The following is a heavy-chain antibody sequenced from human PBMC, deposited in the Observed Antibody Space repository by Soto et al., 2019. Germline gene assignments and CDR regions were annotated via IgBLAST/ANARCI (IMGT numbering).Heavy chain of an antibody. CDR2: FNVDGSSI. CDR1: GFPFSSYW. Sequence: GGSLRLSCAASGFPFSSYWMHWVRQAPGKGLEWFSCFNVDGSSINYADSVKGRFTISRDNAKNTLYLQMNSLRVEDAAVYYCTRRGCSTTGCYFNWGRGTLVTVSS. J-gene: IGHJ4*02. CDR3: TRRGCSTTGCYFN. V-gene: IGHV3-74*01. D-gene: IGHD2-2*01.